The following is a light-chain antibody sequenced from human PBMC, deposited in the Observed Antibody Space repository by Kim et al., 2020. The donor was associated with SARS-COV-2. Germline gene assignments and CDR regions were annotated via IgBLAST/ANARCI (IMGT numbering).Light chain of an antibody. V-gene: IGLV1-47*01. J-gene: IGLJ3*02. CDR3: ASWDDDLNGPV. CDR2: RNH. CDR1: MSNIGNNF. Sequence: QSVLTQPPSVSETPGQSVTISCSGSMSNIGNNFVYWYQQLPGAAPKLLVYRNHERPSGVPDRFSGSKSDTSASLAITGLRSADEADYYCASWDDDLNGPVFGGGTQLTVL.